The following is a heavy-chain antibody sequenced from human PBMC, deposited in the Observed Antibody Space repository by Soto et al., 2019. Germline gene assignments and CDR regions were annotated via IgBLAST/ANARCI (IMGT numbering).Heavy chain of an antibody. CDR1: GGSISSSNW. CDR3: ARGGGYGSGSTNYSYYAMDV. D-gene: IGHD3-10*01. V-gene: IGHV4-4*02. Sequence: KPSETLSLTCAVSGGSISSSNWWSWVRQPPGKGLEWIGEIYHSGSTNYNPSLKSRVTISVDKSKNQFSLKLSSVTAADTAVYYCARGGGYGSGSTNYSYYAMDVWGQGTTVTVSS. CDR2: IYHSGST. J-gene: IGHJ6*02.